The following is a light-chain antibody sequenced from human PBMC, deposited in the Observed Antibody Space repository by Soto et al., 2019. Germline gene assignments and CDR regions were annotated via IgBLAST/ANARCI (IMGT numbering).Light chain of an antibody. Sequence: QSALTQPASVSGSPGQSITISCTGTSSDVGGYNYVSWYQQHPGKAPKVIISEVSDRPSGVSNRFSGSKSGNTASLTISGLQAEDEADYYCSSYTGSSTYVFGTGTKVTVL. CDR2: EVS. CDR3: SSYTGSSTYV. V-gene: IGLV2-14*01. CDR1: SSDVGGYNY. J-gene: IGLJ1*01.